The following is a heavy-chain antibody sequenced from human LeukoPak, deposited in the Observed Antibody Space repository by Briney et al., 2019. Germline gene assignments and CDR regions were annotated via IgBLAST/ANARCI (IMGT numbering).Heavy chain of an antibody. D-gene: IGHD6-13*01. Sequence: GGSLRLSCAACGFIVGNNYMSWVRQAPGKGLEWVSVIYSGGSTYYADSVRGRFTISRDNSKNTLYLQMSSLRAEDTAVYYCARVLYSSSWYEDYYFDFWGQGTLVTVSS. CDR2: IYSGGST. CDR3: ARVLYSSSWYEDYYFDF. CDR1: GFIVGNNY. V-gene: IGHV3-53*01. J-gene: IGHJ4*02.